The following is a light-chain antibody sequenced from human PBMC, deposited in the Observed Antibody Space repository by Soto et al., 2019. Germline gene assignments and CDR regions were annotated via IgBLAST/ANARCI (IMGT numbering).Light chain of an antibody. CDR2: RTN. CDR3: ASWAASVSSWV. V-gene: IGLV1-47*01. J-gene: IGLJ3*02. CDR1: SSNIGNNY. Sequence: QSVLTQSSSASGTPGQRVTISCSGSSSNIGNNYVYWFQQLPGTAPKVLIFRTNQRPAGGPDRFSGSKSGTSASLAISGLRSEDDADYYCASWAASVSSWVFVGGTKLTVL.